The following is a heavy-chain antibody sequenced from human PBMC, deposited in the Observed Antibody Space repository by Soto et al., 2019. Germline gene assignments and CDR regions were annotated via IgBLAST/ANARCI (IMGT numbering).Heavy chain of an antibody. CDR2: INPSGGST. Sequence: QVQLVQSGAEVKKPGASVKVSCKASGYTFTSYYIHWVRQAPGQGLEWMAIINPSGGSTNYAQKFQGRVTLTRDTSTIIVYMELSSLRSEDTAVYYCARDLTGGDYWGQGTLVTVSS. CDR1: GYTFTSYY. D-gene: IGHD1-1*01. V-gene: IGHV1-46*01. CDR3: ARDLTGGDY. J-gene: IGHJ4*02.